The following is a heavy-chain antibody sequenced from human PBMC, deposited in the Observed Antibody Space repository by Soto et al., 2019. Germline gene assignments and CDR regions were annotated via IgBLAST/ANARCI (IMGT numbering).Heavy chain of an antibody. V-gene: IGHV3-9*01. D-gene: IGHD3-10*01. J-gene: IGHJ4*02. CDR3: ATAASGSGNS. Sequence: EVQLVESGGGLVQPGRSLRLSCAASGFTFDDYAMHWVRQAPGKGLEWVSGISWNSGSIGYADSVKGRFTISRDNAKNSLDLKMNSLGAEDTAVYYCATAASGSGNSWGQGTLVTVGS. CDR1: GFTFDDYA. CDR2: ISWNSGSI.